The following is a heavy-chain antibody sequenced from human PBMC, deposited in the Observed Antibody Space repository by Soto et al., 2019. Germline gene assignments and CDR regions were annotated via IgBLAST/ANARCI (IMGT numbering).Heavy chain of an antibody. Sequence: SETLSLTCIVSGGSISSGNYYWSWIRQHPGKGLEWIGYIYYSRRTSYNPSPKSRVTISVDTSKNQFSLKLSSVTAADTAVYYCARNLVKAYYYGSGSYYIPHDPWGQGTLVTVSS. D-gene: IGHD3-10*01. J-gene: IGHJ5*02. V-gene: IGHV4-31*03. CDR3: ARNLVKAYYYGSGSYYIPHDP. CDR2: IYYSRRT. CDR1: GGSISSGNYY.